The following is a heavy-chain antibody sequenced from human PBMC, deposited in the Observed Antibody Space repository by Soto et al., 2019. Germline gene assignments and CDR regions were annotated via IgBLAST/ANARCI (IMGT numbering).Heavy chain of an antibody. CDR2: AYYRSQWYY. D-gene: IGHD1-1*01. CDR1: GDSVSSNSAA. V-gene: IGHV6-1*01. J-gene: IGHJ3*02. CDR3: ARDLYNWNDTDTDAFDI. Sequence: PSQTLSLTCAISGDSVSSNSAAWNWIRQSPSRGLEWLGRAYYRSQWYYDSAVSVRSRITVIPDTSKNQFSLQLNSVTPEDTAVYYCARDLYNWNDTDTDAFDIWGQGTMVTVSS.